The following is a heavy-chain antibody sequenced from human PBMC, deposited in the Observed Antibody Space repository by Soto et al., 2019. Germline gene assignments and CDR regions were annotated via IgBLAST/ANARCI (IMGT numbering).Heavy chain of an antibody. J-gene: IGHJ6*03. D-gene: IGHD3-10*01. V-gene: IGHV3-33*01. CDR1: EFTFSSHG. Sequence: QVQLVESGGGVVQPGRSLRLSCAASEFTFSSHGMHWVRQAPGKGLQWVGVIWSDGSNEVYADSVKGRFIISRDNSKNILYLQMNSLRAEDTAGYYCARERTFGDNKHNYMDVWGTGITVTVSS. CDR2: IWSDGSNE. CDR3: ARERTFGDNKHNYMDV.